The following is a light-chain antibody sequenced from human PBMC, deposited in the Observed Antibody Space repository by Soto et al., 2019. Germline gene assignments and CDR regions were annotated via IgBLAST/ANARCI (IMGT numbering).Light chain of an antibody. CDR2: GAS. V-gene: IGKV3-15*01. J-gene: IGKJ1*01. CDR1: QSISNY. CDR3: QQYSKWWT. Sequence: EIVMTQSPATLSVSPGERATLSCRASQSISNYLAWYQHQPGQAPRLLIYGASIRAAGIPARFSGSGSGTEFTLTISSLQSEDFAFYYCQQYSKWWTSGQGTKVDIK.